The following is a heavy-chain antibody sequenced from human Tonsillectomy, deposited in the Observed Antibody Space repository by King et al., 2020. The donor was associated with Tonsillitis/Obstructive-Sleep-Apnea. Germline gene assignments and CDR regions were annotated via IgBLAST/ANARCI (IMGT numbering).Heavy chain of an antibody. J-gene: IGHJ4*02. D-gene: IGHD4-17*01. CDR3: ARGEGPGDYEDY. CDR1: GGSISSGGYY. V-gene: IGHV4-31*03. CDR2: IYYSGST. Sequence: VQLQESGPGLVKPSQTLSLTCTVSGGSISSGGYYWSWIRQHPGKGLEWIGYIYYSGSTCYNPSLKSRVTISVDTSKNQFSLKLSSVTAADTAVYYCARGEGPGDYEDYWGQGTLVTVSS.